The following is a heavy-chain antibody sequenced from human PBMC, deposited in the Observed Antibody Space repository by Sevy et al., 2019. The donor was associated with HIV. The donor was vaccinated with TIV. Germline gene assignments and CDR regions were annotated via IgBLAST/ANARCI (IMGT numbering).Heavy chain of an antibody. J-gene: IGHJ4*02. CDR3: ASDRDSSSSAVDY. D-gene: IGHD6-6*01. CDR1: GFAFYDYS. Sequence: GGSLRLSCAASGFAFYDYSMSWIRQAPGKGLEWVATLSFGCGKINYADSVKGRFTISRDNSKNTLYLQMNSLRAEDTAVYYCASDRDSSSSAVDYWGQVTLVTVSS. CDR2: LSFGCGKI. V-gene: IGHV3-30*04.